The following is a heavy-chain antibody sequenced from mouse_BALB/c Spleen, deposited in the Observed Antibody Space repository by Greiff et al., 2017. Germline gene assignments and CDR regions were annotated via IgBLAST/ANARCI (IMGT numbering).Heavy chain of an antibody. Sequence: EVQLQQSGPDLVKPGASVKISCKASGYSFIGYYMHWVKQRHGKRLEWIGRVNPNNGGTSYNQKFKGKAILTVDKSSSTAYMELRSLTSEDSAVYYCAIDDYRYDYFDYWGQGTTLTVSS. V-gene: IGHV1-26*01. J-gene: IGHJ2*01. CDR1: GYSFIGYY. CDR2: VNPNNGGT. D-gene: IGHD2-14*01. CDR3: AIDDYRYDYFDY.